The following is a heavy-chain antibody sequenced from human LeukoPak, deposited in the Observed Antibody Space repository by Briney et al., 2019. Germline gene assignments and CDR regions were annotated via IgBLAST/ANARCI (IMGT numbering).Heavy chain of an antibody. J-gene: IGHJ6*04. CDR2: ISSSTSTT. CDR3: AKESNPLDV. CDR1: GFTFSSYE. D-gene: IGHD2/OR15-2a*01. V-gene: IGHV3-48*03. Sequence: GGSLRLSCAAAGFTFSSYEMNWVRQAPGKGLEWISYISSSTSTTYYADSVKGRFTISRDNPKNTLYLQMNSLRVEDTALYYCAKESNPLDVWGKGTTVTVSS.